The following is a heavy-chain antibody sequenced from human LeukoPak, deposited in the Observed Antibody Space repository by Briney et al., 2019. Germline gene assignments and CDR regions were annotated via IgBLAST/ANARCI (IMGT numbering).Heavy chain of an antibody. V-gene: IGHV3-23*01. D-gene: IGHD2-15*01. CDR1: GFTFTNYA. CDR2: VTASGGHT. J-gene: IGHJ5*01. Sequence: GGSLRLSCAASGFTFTNYAMSWDRQTPGEGLECVSVVTASGGHTYYRGSVNGRPTLCRYKYKNALYLKMNSLRAEDAAVYYCARGTLEHCSGASCYPLDSWGQGTLVTVSS. CDR3: ARGTLEHCSGASCYPLDS.